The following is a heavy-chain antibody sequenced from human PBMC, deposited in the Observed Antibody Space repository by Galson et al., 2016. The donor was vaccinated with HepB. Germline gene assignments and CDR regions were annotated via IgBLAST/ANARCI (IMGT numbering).Heavy chain of an antibody. CDR1: GFSFSAFA. Sequence: SLRLSCAASGFSFSAFAMTWVRQAPGKGLEWVSSISDSGDTTYYADSVKGRLTISREHSKNTLYLQMNSLRAEDTAIYYCAKDQFVIAGNFDYWGQGTLVTVSS. CDR3: AKDQFVIAGNFDY. CDR2: ISDSGDTT. V-gene: IGHV3-23*01. D-gene: IGHD1-14*01. J-gene: IGHJ4*02.